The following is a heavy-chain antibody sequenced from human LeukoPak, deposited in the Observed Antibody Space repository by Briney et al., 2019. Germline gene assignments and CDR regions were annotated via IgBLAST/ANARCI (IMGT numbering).Heavy chain of an antibody. CDR3: AKHSSGYYKYFDY. CDR2: IRDDGSNK. Sequence: PGGSLRLSCAASGFTFSSYGMHWVRQAPGKGLEWVAFIRDDGSNKYYADSVKGRFTISRDNSENTLYLQMNSLRAEDTAVYYCAKHSSGYYKYFDYWGQGTLVTVSS. D-gene: IGHD3-22*01. CDR1: GFTFSSYG. V-gene: IGHV3-30*02. J-gene: IGHJ4*02.